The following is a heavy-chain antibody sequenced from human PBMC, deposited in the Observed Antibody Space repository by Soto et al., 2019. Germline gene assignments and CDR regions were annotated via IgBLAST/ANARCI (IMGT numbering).Heavy chain of an antibody. J-gene: IGHJ4*02. CDR3: ARTTGSPYDFHX. Sequence: SGPTLVHPTQTLTLTCTFSGFSLSTSGVGVCWIRHPPVKALEWLALIYWNDDKRYSPSLKSRLIITKDTSKNQVVLTMTNMDPVDTATYYCARTTGSPYDFHXWGQATLLTASX. V-gene: IGHV2-5*01. D-gene: IGHD2-15*01. CDR1: GFSLSTSGVG. CDR2: IYWNDDK.